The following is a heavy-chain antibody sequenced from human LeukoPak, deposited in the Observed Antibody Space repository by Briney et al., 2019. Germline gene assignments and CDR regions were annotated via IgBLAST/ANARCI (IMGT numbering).Heavy chain of an antibody. Sequence: GGSLRLSCAASVFTFSSYGMHWVRQAPGKGLEWVAFIRYDGSNKYYADSVKGRFTISRDNSKNTLYLQMNSLRAEDTAVYYCAKGGQKNYDILTGYFNYYYMDVWGKGTTVTISS. CDR1: VFTFSSYG. V-gene: IGHV3-30*02. J-gene: IGHJ6*03. D-gene: IGHD3-9*01. CDR2: IRYDGSNK. CDR3: AKGGQKNYDILTGYFNYYYMDV.